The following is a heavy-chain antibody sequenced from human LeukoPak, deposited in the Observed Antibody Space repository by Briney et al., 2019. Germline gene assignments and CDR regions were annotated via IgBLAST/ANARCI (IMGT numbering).Heavy chain of an antibody. V-gene: IGHV3-11*03. CDR2: ISRNSYT. Sequence: GGSLRLSCAASGFTFSDCYMSWICQAPGKGLEWVSYISRNSYTNYADSVKGRFTTSRDDAKNSLYLQMASLRAEDTAVYYCARMGIADVGAYYFDYWGQGTLVAVSS. J-gene: IGHJ4*02. CDR1: GFTFSDCY. D-gene: IGHD6-13*01. CDR3: ARMGIADVGAYYFDY.